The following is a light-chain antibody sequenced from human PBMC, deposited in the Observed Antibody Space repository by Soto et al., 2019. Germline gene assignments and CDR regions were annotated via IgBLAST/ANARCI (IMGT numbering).Light chain of an antibody. V-gene: IGLV2-14*01. Sequence: QSALTQPASVSGSPGQSITISCTGTSSDVGGYNYVSWYQQRPGKAPKLMIYEVSNRPSGVSNRFSGSKSGNTASLTISGLQAEYEADYYCSSYTSSSPYVFGTGTKVTVL. CDR1: SSDVGGYNY. CDR2: EVS. J-gene: IGLJ1*01. CDR3: SSYTSSSPYV.